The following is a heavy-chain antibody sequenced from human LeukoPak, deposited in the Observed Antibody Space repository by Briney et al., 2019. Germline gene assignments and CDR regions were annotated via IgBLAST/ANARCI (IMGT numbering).Heavy chain of an antibody. CDR2: IWYDGSNK. V-gene: IGHV3-33*01. Sequence: GGSLRLSCAASGFTFSSYGMHWVRQAPGKGLEWVAVIWYDGSNKYYAHSVKGRFTISRDNSKNTLYLQMNSLRAEDTAVYYCARGSITMIVGWEGLDAFDIWGQGTMDTVSS. D-gene: IGHD3-22*01. J-gene: IGHJ3*02. CDR3: ARGSITMIVGWEGLDAFDI. CDR1: GFTFSSYG.